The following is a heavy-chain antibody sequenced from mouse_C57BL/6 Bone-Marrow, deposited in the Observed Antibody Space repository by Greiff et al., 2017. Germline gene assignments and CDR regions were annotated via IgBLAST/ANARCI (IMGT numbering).Heavy chain of an antibody. D-gene: IGHD2-5*01. V-gene: IGHV6-3*01. CDR3: AGYCDHSDYPWFAY. CDR2: ISLKSDNYAT. CDR1: GFPFSNYC. J-gene: IGHJ3*01. Sequence: EVLLVESGGGLVLPARSMQLSCVASGFPFSNYCINWVRQPPEKGLEWVAQISLKSDNYATHYAESVKGRFTISRDDSKSNVYLQIHNLRAEDTGIYYCAGYCDHSDYPWFAYWRQADLFTVSA.